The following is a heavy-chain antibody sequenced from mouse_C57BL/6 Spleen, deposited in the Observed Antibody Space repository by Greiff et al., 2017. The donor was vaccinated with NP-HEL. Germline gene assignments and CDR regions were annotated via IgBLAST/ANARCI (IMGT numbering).Heavy chain of an antibody. CDR1: GFTFSSYA. CDR2: ISSGGDYI. CDR3: TTDSSASYAMDY. D-gene: IGHD3-2*02. Sequence: EVQGVESGEGLVKPGGSLKLSCAASGFTFSSYAMSWVRQTPEKRLEWVAYISSGGDYIYYADTVKGRFTISRDNARNTLYLQMSSLKSEDTAMYYCTTDSSASYAMDYWGQGTSVTVSS. V-gene: IGHV5-9-1*02. J-gene: IGHJ4*01.